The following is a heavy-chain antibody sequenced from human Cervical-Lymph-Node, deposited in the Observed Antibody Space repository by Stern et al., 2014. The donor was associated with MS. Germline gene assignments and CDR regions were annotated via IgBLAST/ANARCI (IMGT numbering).Heavy chain of an antibody. CDR1: GYSFTIYY. V-gene: IGHV5-51*01. Sequence: VQLVQSGAEVKKPGESLKISCKLSGYSFTIYYIAWVRQMPGKGLEWMGVIYPYDSDTTYSPSFQGQVHISADKSITTAYLQWSSLRASDTAMYYCARHVQGFDYWGQGTLVTVSS. CDR3: ARHVQGFDY. CDR2: IYPYDSDT. J-gene: IGHJ4*02.